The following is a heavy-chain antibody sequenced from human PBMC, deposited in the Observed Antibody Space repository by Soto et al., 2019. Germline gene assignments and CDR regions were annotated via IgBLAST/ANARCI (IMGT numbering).Heavy chain of an antibody. J-gene: IGHJ4*02. D-gene: IGHD3-3*01. CDR1: VFTFTDDY. CDR2: SRNKAKSYST. Sequence: VGSLRLSCASSVFTFTDDYIDCVRHAPGKGLEWVGRSRNKAKSYSTEYAASVKGRFSISRDNSKKSLFLQMNSLKTEDTATYYCVHDFFGMNDWGRGTRLTVSS. CDR3: VHDFFGMND. V-gene: IGHV3-72*01.